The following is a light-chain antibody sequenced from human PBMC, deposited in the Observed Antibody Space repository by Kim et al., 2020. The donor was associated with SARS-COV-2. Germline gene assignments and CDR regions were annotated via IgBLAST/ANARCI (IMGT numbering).Light chain of an antibody. V-gene: IGKV3-20*01. J-gene: IGKJ2*01. CDR1: QNVSPPS. CDR3: HHYGSSPHT. Sequence: EIVLTQSPGTLSLSTGERATLSCRASQNVSPPSVAWYQQKPGQAPRLVIYGASSRATGIPDRFSGSGSGTDFTLTISRLEPEDFAVYHCHHYGSSPHTFGQGTKLEI. CDR2: GAS.